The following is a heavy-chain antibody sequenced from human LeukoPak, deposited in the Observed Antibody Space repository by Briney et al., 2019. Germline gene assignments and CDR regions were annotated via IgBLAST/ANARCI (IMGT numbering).Heavy chain of an antibody. CDR1: GYTFTSYG. D-gene: IGHD1-26*01. CDR2: ISAYNGNT. CDR3: ARDFVGATKGGFDY. J-gene: IGHJ4*02. V-gene: IGHV1-18*01. Sequence: ASVKVSCKASGYTFTSYGISWVRQAPGHGLEWMGWISAYNGNTNYAQKLQGRATMTTDTSTSTAYMELRSLRSDDTAVYYCARDFVGATKGGFDYWGQGTLVTVSS.